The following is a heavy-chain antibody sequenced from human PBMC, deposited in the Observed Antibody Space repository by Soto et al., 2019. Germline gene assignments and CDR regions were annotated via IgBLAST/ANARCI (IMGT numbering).Heavy chain of an antibody. CDR1: GGSISSSSYY. J-gene: IGHJ4*02. CDR2: IYYSGST. Sequence: SETLSLTCTVSGGSISSSSYYCGWIRQPPGKGLEWIGSIYYSGSTYYNPSLKSRVTISVDTSKNQFSLKLSSVTAADTAVYYCARQRYCSGGSCYSEFDYWGQGTLVTVSS. CDR3: ARQRYCSGGSCYSEFDY. V-gene: IGHV4-39*01. D-gene: IGHD2-15*01.